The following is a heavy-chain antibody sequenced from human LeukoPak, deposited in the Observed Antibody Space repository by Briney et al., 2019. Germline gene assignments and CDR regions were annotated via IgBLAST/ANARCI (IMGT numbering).Heavy chain of an antibody. CDR1: GFTFSSYA. CDR3: VKDLGRYRNNCFDY. J-gene: IGHJ4*02. D-gene: IGHD1-26*01. CDR2: ISGSGGGT. Sequence: PGGSLRLSCAASGFTFSSYAMSWVRQAPEKGLEWVSTISGSGGGTYYADSVKGRFTISRDDSKNTLYLQMNSLRAEDTVVYYCVKDLGRYRNNCFDYRGQGTLVTVSS. V-gene: IGHV3-23*01.